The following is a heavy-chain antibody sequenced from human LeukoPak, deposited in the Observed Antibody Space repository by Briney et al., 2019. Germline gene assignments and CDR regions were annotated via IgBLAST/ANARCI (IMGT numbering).Heavy chain of an antibody. D-gene: IGHD3-10*01. CDR3: ARQARIISLRLTWFDP. V-gene: IGHV4-39*01. CDR2: IYYSGNT. CDR1: GGSISSSNYY. J-gene: IGHJ5*02. Sequence: SETLSLTCTVSGGSISSSNYYWGWIRQPPGKGLEWIGSIYYSGNTHYSPSLKSRVTISVDTSKNQFSLRLNSVTAADTAVYYCARQARIISLRLTWFDPWCQGTLVTVSS.